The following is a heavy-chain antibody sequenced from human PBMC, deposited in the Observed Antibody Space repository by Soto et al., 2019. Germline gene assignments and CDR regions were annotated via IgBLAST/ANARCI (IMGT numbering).Heavy chain of an antibody. CDR3: ARGSRVTTSGSTAYYFDY. D-gene: IGHD4-17*01. CDR2: INYSGST. V-gene: IGHV4-31*03. CDR1: GDSITSGAYF. J-gene: IGHJ4*02. Sequence: SETLSLTCSVSGDSITSGAYFWTWIRQHPGKGLEWIGYINYSGSTYYNPSLKSRLSLSVDTSKNQFSLRLGSVTAADTAVYFCARGSRVTTSGSTAYYFDYWGQGTLVTVSS.